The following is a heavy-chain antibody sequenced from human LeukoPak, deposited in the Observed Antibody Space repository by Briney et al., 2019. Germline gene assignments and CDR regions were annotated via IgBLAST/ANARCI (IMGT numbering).Heavy chain of an antibody. J-gene: IGHJ4*02. V-gene: IGHV3-11*01. D-gene: IGHD6-19*01. Sequence: GGSLRLSCTASGFDYSNSFMSWVRQAPGKGLEWISYISSRSTTVYYADSVKGRFTISRDNGKNTVYLQMNNLRVDDTAVFYCGKGSLAVAATPLDFWGQGTLVTVSS. CDR1: GFDYSNSF. CDR2: ISSRSTTV. CDR3: GKGSLAVAATPLDF.